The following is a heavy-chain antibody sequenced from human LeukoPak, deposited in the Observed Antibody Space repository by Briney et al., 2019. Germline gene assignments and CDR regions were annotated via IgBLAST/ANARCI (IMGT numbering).Heavy chain of an antibody. J-gene: IGHJ4*02. CDR2: ITPILGIA. CDR3: AGDVGIAAAGIHRPWYYFDY. CDR1: GGTFSSYA. D-gene: IGHD6-13*01. V-gene: IGHV1-69*04. Sequence: SVKVSCKASGGTFSSYAISWVRQAPGQGLEWMGRITPILGIANYAQKFQGRVTITADKSTSTAYMELSSLRSEDTAVYYCAGDVGIAAAGIHRPWYYFDYWGQGTLVTVSS.